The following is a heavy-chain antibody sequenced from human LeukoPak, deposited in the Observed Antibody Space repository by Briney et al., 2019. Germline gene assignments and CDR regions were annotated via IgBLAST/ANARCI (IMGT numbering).Heavy chain of an antibody. V-gene: IGHV3-30*03. CDR1: GFTFSSYG. CDR3: AREGSSWTYNWFDP. J-gene: IGHJ5*02. Sequence: GGSLRLSCAASGFTFSSYGMHWVRQAPGKGLEWVAVISYDGSNKYYADSVKGRFTISRDNSKNTLYLQMNSLRAEDTAVYYCAREGSSWTYNWFDPWGQRTLVTVSS. CDR2: ISYDGSNK. D-gene: IGHD6-13*01.